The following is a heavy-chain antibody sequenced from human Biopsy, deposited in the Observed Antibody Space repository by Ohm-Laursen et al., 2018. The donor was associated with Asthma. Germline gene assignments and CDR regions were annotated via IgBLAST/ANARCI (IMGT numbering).Heavy chain of an antibody. CDR3: ARAQDYYDSRGYYRSFDY. D-gene: IGHD3-22*01. Sequence: SQTLSLTCTVSYGPITSGGYYWTWSRQHPGKGLEWIGLNYYSGSTYYNPSLKSRVSISIDPSKNQFSLKLSSVTAADTAVYYCARAQDYYDSRGYYRSFDYWGQGTLVTVSS. V-gene: IGHV4-31*03. CDR2: NYYSGST. J-gene: IGHJ4*02. CDR1: YGPITSGGYY.